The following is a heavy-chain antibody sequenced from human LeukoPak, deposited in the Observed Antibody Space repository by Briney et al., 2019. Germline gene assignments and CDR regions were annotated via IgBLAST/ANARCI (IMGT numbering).Heavy chain of an antibody. J-gene: IGHJ4*02. V-gene: IGHV3-64*01. CDR3: ARANSGPSFPPDY. Sequence: GGSLRLSCAASGFTFSSYEMNWVRQAPGQGLEYVSGISSNGGSTYYANSVKGRFTISRDNSKNTLYLQMGSLRAEDMAVYHCARANSGPSFPPDYWGQGTLVTVSS. D-gene: IGHD5-12*01. CDR2: ISSNGGST. CDR1: GFTFSSYE.